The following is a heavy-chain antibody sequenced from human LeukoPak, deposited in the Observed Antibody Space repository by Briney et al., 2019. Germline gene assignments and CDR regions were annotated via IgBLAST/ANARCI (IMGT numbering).Heavy chain of an antibody. CDR3: AAWTDRGYSY. Sequence: SGGSLRLSCTASVFTFSRSWMNCIRQAPGKGLEWVANINPEGDVMRIVDSVKGRFAMSRDTAQSSLHLQMNSLRVEDTAFYYCAAWTDRGYSYWGQGVLVTVSS. D-gene: IGHD5-12*01. CDR2: INPEGDVM. J-gene: IGHJ4*02. CDR1: VFTFSRSW. V-gene: IGHV3-7*01.